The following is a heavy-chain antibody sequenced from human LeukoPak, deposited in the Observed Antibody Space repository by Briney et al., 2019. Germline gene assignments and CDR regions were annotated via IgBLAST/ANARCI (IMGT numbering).Heavy chain of an antibody. Sequence: GGSLRLSCAASGFTFSSYAMHWVRQAPGKGLEWVAVISYDGSNKYYADSVKGRFTISRDNSKNTLYLQMNSLRAEDTAVYHCARASDSSGYYQPFDYWGQGTLVTVSS. V-gene: IGHV3-30-3*01. CDR1: GFTFSSYA. D-gene: IGHD3-22*01. J-gene: IGHJ4*02. CDR2: ISYDGSNK. CDR3: ARASDSSGYYQPFDY.